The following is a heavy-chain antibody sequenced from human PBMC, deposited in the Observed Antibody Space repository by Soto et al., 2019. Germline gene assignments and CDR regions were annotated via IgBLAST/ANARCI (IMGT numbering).Heavy chain of an antibody. D-gene: IGHD3-3*01. V-gene: IGHV3-23*01. Sequence: GGSLRLSCAASGFTFSSYAMSWVRQAPGKGLEWVSAISGSGGSTYYADSVKGRFTISRDNSKNTLYLQMNSLRAEDTAVYYCAKVFKRMFGVVIDAFDSWGQGTMVTGSS. CDR1: GFTFSSYA. CDR3: AKVFKRMFGVVIDAFDS. CDR2: ISGSGGST. J-gene: IGHJ3*02.